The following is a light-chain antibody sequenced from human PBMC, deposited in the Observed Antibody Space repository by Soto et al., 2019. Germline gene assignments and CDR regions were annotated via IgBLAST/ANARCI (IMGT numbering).Light chain of an antibody. Sequence: EIVLTQSPGTLSLSPGERATLSCRASQTVNSTFLAWYQQRLAQAPRLLLYGASNRATGIPDRFSGSGSGTDFTLTISRLEPEDFTVYYCQQSGSLPTTFGPGTEV. J-gene: IGKJ3*01. CDR2: GAS. V-gene: IGKV3-20*01. CDR3: QQSGSLPTT. CDR1: QTVNSTF.